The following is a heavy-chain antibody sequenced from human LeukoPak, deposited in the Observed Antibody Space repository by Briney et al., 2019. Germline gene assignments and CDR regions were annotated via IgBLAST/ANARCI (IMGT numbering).Heavy chain of an antibody. CDR3: ARHQTVLLWFGESGPIDY. D-gene: IGHD3-10*01. Sequence: TSETLSLTCAVYGGSFSGYYWSWIRQPPGKGLEWIGEINHSGSTNYNPSLKSRVTISVDTSKNQFSLKLSSVTAADTAVYYCARHQTVLLWFGESGPIDYWGQGTLVTVSS. CDR1: GGSFSGYY. CDR2: INHSGST. J-gene: IGHJ4*02. V-gene: IGHV4-34*01.